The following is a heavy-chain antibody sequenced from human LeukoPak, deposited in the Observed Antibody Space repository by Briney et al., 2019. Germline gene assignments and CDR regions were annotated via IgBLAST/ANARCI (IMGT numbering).Heavy chain of an antibody. V-gene: IGHV3-30*18. CDR1: GFTFSSYG. CDR3: AKDLVFLMVRGVIITPAPDY. CDR2: ISYDGSNK. D-gene: IGHD3-10*01. J-gene: IGHJ4*02. Sequence: QPGGSLRLSCAASGFTFSSYGMHWVRQAPGKGLEWVAVISYDGSNKYYADSVKGRFTISRDNSKNTLYLQMNSLRAEDTAVYYCAKDLVFLMVRGVIITPAPDYWGQGTLVTVSS.